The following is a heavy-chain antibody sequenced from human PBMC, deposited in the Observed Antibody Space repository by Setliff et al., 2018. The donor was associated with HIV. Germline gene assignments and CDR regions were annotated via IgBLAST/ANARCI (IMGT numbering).Heavy chain of an antibody. D-gene: IGHD2-8*02. CDR3: VKDAYSTGKPGIS. J-gene: IGHJ4*02. CDR2: INWNGAAT. V-gene: IGHV3-20*04. CDR1: GFTFDDYG. Sequence: PGGSLRLSCTASGFTFDDYGMAWVRQAPGKGLEWVSGINWNGAATGYADSVKGRFTISRDNFENVVYLQMDSLRVDDTAVYYCVKDAYSTGKPGISWGQGTQVTVSS.